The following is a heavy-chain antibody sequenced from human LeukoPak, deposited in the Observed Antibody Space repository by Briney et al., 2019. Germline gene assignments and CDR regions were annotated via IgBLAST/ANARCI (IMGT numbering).Heavy chain of an antibody. CDR2: IIPISGTA. D-gene: IGHD3-10*01. Sequence: KISCKGSGYSFTSYAISWVRQAPGQGLEWMGGIIPISGTANYAQKFQGRATITADESTSTAYMELSSLGSEDTAVYYCARLIRVAMVRGVIQGSWFDPWGQGTLVTVSS. J-gene: IGHJ5*02. CDR1: GYSFTSYA. V-gene: IGHV1-69*01. CDR3: ARLIRVAMVRGVIQGSWFDP.